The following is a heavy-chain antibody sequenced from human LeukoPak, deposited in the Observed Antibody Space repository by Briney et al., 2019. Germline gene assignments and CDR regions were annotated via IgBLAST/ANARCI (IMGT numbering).Heavy chain of an antibody. J-gene: IGHJ4*02. V-gene: IGHV4-39*07. CDR1: GGSISSSSYY. Sequence: SETLSLTCTVSGGSISSSSYYWGWIRQPPGKGLEWIGSIYYSGSTYYNPSLKSRVTISVDTSKDQFSLKLSSVTAADTAVYYCARALISRTFDYWGQGTLVTVSS. CDR3: ARALISRTFDY. D-gene: IGHD3-16*01. CDR2: IYYSGST.